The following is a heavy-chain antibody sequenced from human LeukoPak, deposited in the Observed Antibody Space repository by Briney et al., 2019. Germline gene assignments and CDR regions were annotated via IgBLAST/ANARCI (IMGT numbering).Heavy chain of an antibody. CDR1: GGSISSGSYY. CDR3: ARVRVAETSDAFDI. J-gene: IGHJ3*02. CDR2: IYTSGST. V-gene: IGHV4-61*02. Sequence: PSETLSLTCTVSGGSISSGSYYWSWIRQPAGKGLEWIGRIYTSGSTNYNPSLKSRVTISVDTSKNQFSLKLSSVTAADTAVYYCARVRVAETSDAFDIWGQGTMVTVSS. D-gene: IGHD2-2*01.